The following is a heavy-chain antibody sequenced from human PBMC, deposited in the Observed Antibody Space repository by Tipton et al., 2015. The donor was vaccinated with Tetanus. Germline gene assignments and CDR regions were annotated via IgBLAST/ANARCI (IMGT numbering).Heavy chain of an antibody. D-gene: IGHD5-24*01. J-gene: IGHJ3*01. Sequence: TLSLTCTVSGGSFSLYYWNWVRQSPGKGLEWIGEISHSGSSSYSPSLKSRVTISVDTSKNQFSLRLRSVAAADTAVYYCARGGRDAYNNPLGAFDVWGRGTTVTASS. CDR1: GGSFSLYY. CDR2: ISHSGSS. CDR3: ARGGRDAYNNPLGAFDV. V-gene: IGHV4-34*01.